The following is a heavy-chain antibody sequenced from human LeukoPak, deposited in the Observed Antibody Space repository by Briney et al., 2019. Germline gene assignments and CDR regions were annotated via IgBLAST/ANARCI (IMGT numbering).Heavy chain of an antibody. Sequence: GGSLRLSCAASGSTFSSYSMNWVRQAPGKGLEWVSSISSSSSYIYYADSVKGRFTISRDNAKNSLYLQMNSLRAGDTAVYYCARGDTGYSSSWYFLGSFDIWGQGTMVTVSS. D-gene: IGHD6-13*01. CDR1: GSTFSSYS. V-gene: IGHV3-21*01. J-gene: IGHJ3*02. CDR3: ARGDTGYSSSWYFLGSFDI. CDR2: ISSSSSYI.